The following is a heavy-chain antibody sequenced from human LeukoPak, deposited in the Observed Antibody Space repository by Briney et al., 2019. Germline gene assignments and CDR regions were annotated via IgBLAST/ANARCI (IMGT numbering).Heavy chain of an antibody. D-gene: IGHD3-10*01. Sequence: GGSLRLSCAASGFTFSSYAMSWVRQAPGEGLEWVSAISGSGGSTYYADSVKGRFTISRDNSKNTLYLQMNSLRAEDTAVYYCAKAARKRITMVRGVYDAFDIWGQGTMVTVSS. J-gene: IGHJ3*02. CDR2: ISGSGGST. CDR3: AKAARKRITMVRGVYDAFDI. V-gene: IGHV3-23*01. CDR1: GFTFSSYA.